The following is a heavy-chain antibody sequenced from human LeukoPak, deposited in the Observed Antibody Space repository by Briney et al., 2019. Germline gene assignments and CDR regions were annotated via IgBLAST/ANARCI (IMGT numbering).Heavy chain of an antibody. CDR3: AKDDYDYVWGSYRLPNFEY. V-gene: IGHV3-23*01. CDR2: ISGSGGST. J-gene: IGHJ4*02. CDR1: GITFSSYA. D-gene: IGHD3-16*02. Sequence: GGSLRLSCAASGITFSSYAMSWVRQAPGKGLEWVSTISGSGGSTYYADSVKGRFAISRDNSKNTLYPQMNSLRAEDTAVYYCAKDDYDYVWGSYRLPNFEYWGQGTLVTVSS.